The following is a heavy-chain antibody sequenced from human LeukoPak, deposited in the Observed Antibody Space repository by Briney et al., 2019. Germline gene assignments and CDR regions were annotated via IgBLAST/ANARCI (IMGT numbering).Heavy chain of an antibody. J-gene: IGHJ4*02. CDR2: IYHSGST. Sequence: SETLSLTCAVSGYSISSNYYWSWIRQPPGKGLEWIGSIYHSGSTSYNPSLKSRVTISVDTSKNQFSLKLSSVTAADTAVYYCARNESSGGPSGNYYCFDYWGQGTLVTVSS. D-gene: IGHD1-26*01. V-gene: IGHV4-38-2*01. CDR1: GYSISSNYY. CDR3: ARNESSGGPSGNYYCFDY.